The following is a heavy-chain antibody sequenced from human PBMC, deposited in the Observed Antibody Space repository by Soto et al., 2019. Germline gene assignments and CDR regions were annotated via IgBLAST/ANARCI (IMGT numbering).Heavy chain of an antibody. CDR3: ARHTIVIAAAGTGWFDP. V-gene: IGHV5-51*01. CDR1: GYSSTSYW. J-gene: IGHJ5*02. D-gene: IGHD6-13*01. Sequence: PGESLKISCKGSGYSSTSYWIGWVRQMPGKGLEWMGIIYPGDSDTRYSPSFQGQVTISADKSISTAYLQWSSLKASDTAMYYCARHTIVIAAAGTGWFDPWGQGTLVTVSS. CDR2: IYPGDSDT.